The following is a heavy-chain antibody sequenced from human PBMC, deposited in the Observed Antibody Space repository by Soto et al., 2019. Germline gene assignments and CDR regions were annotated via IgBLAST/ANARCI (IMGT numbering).Heavy chain of an antibody. D-gene: IGHD2-2*01. CDR1: GFTFSSYD. Sequence: GGSLRLSCAASGFTFSSYDMHWVRQATGKGLEWVSAIGTAGDTYYPGSVKGRFTISRENAKNSLYLQMNSLRAEDTAVYYCARAINKCSSTSCYFYYYGMDVWGQGTTVTVSS. CDR2: IGTAGDT. CDR3: ARAINKCSSTSCYFYYYGMDV. V-gene: IGHV3-13*01. J-gene: IGHJ6*02.